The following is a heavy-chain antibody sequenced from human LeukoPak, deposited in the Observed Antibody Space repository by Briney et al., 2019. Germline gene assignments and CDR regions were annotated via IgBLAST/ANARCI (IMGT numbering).Heavy chain of an antibody. J-gene: IGHJ4*02. CDR2: IKQDGSEK. D-gene: IGHD3-3*01. CDR3: ARHVRFEGVDY. V-gene: IGHV3-7*01. Sequence: GGSLRLSCAASGFIFSSYWMSWVRQAPGKGLEWVANIKQDGSEKYYVDSVKGRFTISRDNAKNSLFLEMNSLRAKDTAVYYCARHVRFEGVDYWGQGTLVSVSS. CDR1: GFIFSSYW.